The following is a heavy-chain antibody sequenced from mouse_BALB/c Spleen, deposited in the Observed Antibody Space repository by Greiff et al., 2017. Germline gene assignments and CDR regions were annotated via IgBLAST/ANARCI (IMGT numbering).Heavy chain of an antibody. V-gene: IGHV5-6-5*01. CDR1: GFTFSSYA. CDR2: ISSGGST. Sequence: EVKLMESGGGLVKPGGSLKLSCAASGFTFSSYAMSWVRQTPEKRLEWVASISSGGSTYYPDSVKGRFTISRDNARNILYLQMSSLRSEDTAMYYCAREDYGSSYELYFDVWGAGTTVTVSS. J-gene: IGHJ1*01. CDR3: AREDYGSSYELYFDV. D-gene: IGHD1-1*01.